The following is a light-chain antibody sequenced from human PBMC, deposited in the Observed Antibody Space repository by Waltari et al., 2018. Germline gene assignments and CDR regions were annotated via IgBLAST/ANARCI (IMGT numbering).Light chain of an antibody. CDR1: QSISSY. Sequence: DIQMTQSPSSLSASVGDRVTITFRASQSISSYFNWYQQKPGKAPKLLIYAASSLQSGVPSRFSGSGSGTDFTLTISSLQPEDFATYYCQQSYSTPPSFGQGTKVEIK. CDR3: QQSYSTPPS. V-gene: IGKV1-39*01. J-gene: IGKJ1*01. CDR2: AAS.